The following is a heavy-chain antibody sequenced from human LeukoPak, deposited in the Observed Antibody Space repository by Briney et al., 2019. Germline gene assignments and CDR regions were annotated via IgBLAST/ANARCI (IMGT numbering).Heavy chain of an antibody. CDR1: GYTFTSYY. CDR3: ARDRVQLWPPAGAFDI. Sequence: ASVKVSCKASGYTFTSYYMHWVRQAPGQGLEWMGIINPSGGSTSYAQKFQGRVTMTRDTSTSTVYMELSSLRSEDTAVYYYARDRVQLWPPAGAFDIWGQGTMVTVSS. V-gene: IGHV1-46*01. CDR2: INPSGGST. D-gene: IGHD5-18*01. J-gene: IGHJ3*02.